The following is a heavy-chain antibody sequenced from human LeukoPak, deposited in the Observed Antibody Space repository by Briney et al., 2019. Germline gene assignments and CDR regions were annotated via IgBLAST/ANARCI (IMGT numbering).Heavy chain of an antibody. V-gene: IGHV3-11*04. CDR2: ISSSSSTI. CDR1: GFTFSDHY. Sequence: GGSLRLSCATSGFTFSDHYMTWIRQAPGKGLEWVSYISSSSSTIYYADSVKGRFTISRDNAKNSLYLQMNSLRAKDTAVYYCAELGITMIGGVWGKGTTVTISS. CDR3: AELGITMIGGV. D-gene: IGHD3-10*02. J-gene: IGHJ6*04.